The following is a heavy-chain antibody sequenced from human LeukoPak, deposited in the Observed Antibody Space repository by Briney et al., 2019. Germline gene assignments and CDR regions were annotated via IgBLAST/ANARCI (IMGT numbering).Heavy chain of an antibody. D-gene: IGHD6-19*01. CDR1: GITLSELW. CDR3: VGGYGWLPDY. V-gene: IGHV3-7*04. J-gene: IGHJ4*02. CDR2: IKQDGSEK. Sequence: PGGSLRLSCAGYGITLSELWMSWVSQVRGEWLEWVANIKQDGSEKKYVVPVKCRFPITRDNAKTLVYLQMYSLRVDDTAVFYCVGGYGWLPDYWGEGALVTVSS.